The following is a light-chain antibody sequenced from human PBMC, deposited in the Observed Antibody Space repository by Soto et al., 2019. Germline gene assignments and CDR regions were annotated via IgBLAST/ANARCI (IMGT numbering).Light chain of an antibody. Sequence: IVMTQSHDTLYVSPGEGATLSFRASQSVRTKLAWYQQKAGQAPRLLIYGASTRATGIPDRFSGSGSGTEFTLTISSLQSEDFAVYYCQQYNSWPPITFGQGSRLEI. CDR2: GAS. J-gene: IGKJ5*01. CDR3: QQYNSWPPIT. CDR1: QSVRTK. V-gene: IGKV3-15*01.